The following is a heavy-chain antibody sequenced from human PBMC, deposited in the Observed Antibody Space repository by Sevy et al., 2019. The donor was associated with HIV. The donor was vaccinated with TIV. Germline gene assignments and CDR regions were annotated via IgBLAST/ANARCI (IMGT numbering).Heavy chain of an antibody. V-gene: IGHV3-30*18. CDR1: GFPFSRHG. Sequence: GGSLRLSCAVSGFPFSRHGMHWVRQSPGKGLQWVAVISEDGSEKQYADSVKGRFTISRDNSKDTVYLQMSSLRLEDTAVYYCANSRGRYSGSSWLYYYYALDVWGQGTPVTVSS. CDR3: ANSRGRYSGSSWLYYYYALDV. J-gene: IGHJ6*02. CDR2: ISEDGSEK. D-gene: IGHD5-12*01.